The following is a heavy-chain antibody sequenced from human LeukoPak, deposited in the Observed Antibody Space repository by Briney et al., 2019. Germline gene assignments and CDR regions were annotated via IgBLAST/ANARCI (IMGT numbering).Heavy chain of an antibody. CDR3: ARELAGDSSGYYYGGGPIDY. D-gene: IGHD3-22*01. J-gene: IGHJ4*02. CDR2: IYYSGST. V-gene: IGHV4-59*01. CDR1: GGSISSYY. Sequence: PSETLSLTCTVSGGSISSYYWSWIRQPPGKGLEWIGFIYYSGSTNCNPSLKSRVTISVDMSKNQFSLKLTSVTAADTAVYYCARELAGDSSGYYYGGGPIDYWGQGTLVTVSS.